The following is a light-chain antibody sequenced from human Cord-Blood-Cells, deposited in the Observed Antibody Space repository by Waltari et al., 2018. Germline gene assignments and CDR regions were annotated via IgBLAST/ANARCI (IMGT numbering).Light chain of an antibody. CDR2: GAS. CDR1: QSVSSN. J-gene: IGKJ2*01. V-gene: IGKV3-15*01. Sequence: EIVMTQSPATLSVSPGERATLSCRASQSVSSNLAWYQQKPGQAPRLLIYGASTRATGIPARFSGSGSGTEFTLTISSLQSEDFAVYSCQQYNNWPPMYTLGQGTKREIK. CDR3: QQYNNWPPMYT.